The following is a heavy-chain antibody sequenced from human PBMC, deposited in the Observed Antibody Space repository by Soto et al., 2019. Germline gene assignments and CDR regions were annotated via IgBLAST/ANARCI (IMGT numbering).Heavy chain of an antibody. CDR3: AKDRNSFGYDSFVH. CDR2: LSSDGSSR. Sequence: QVHLVESGGGVVQPGRSLRLSCAASGFTFSSYGMHWVRQAPGKGLEWVALLSSDGSSRFYADSVKGRFTISRDNSENTLYLQMNSLRNYDTAVYYCAKDRNSFGYDSFVHWGQGTLVTVSS. J-gene: IGHJ4*02. CDR1: GFTFSSYG. D-gene: IGHD3-22*01. V-gene: IGHV3-30*18.